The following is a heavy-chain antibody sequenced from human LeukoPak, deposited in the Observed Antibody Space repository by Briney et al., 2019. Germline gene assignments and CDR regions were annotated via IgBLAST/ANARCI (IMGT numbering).Heavy chain of an antibody. CDR3: AREFKSGWYDDYFDY. D-gene: IGHD6-19*01. J-gene: IGHJ4*02. CDR1: GGSISSYY. Sequence: SETLSLTCTVSGGSISSYYWSWIRQPPGKGLEWIGYIYYSGSTNYNPSLKSRVTISVDTSKNQFSLKLSSVTAADTAVYYCAREFKSGWYDDYFDYWGQGTLVSVSS. CDR2: IYYSGST. V-gene: IGHV4-59*01.